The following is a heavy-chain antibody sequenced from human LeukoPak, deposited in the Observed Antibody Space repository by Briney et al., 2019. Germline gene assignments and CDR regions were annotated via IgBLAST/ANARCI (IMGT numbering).Heavy chain of an antibody. CDR1: GYTFTSYG. D-gene: IGHD3-10*01. J-gene: IGHJ5*02. CDR3: ARDSRVRGVNNWFDP. CDR2: ISAYNGNT. Sequence: ASVKVSCKASGYTFTSYGISWVRQAPGQGLEWMGWISAYNGNTNYAQKLQGRVTMTTDTSTSTAYTELRSLRSDDTAVYYCARDSRVRGVNNWFDPWGQGTLVTVSS. V-gene: IGHV1-18*01.